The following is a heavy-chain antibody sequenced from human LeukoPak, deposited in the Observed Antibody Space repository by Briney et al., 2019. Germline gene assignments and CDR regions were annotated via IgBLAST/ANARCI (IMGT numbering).Heavy chain of an antibody. CDR2: IRNKANGYET. J-gene: IGHJ4*02. CDR3: TRLGYCTNGVCYFDY. CDR1: GFTFSASA. D-gene: IGHD2-8*01. V-gene: IGHV3-73*01. Sequence: QPGGSLKLSCAASGFTFSASAMHWVRQASGKGLEWVGPIRNKANGYETAYAASVKGRFIISRDDSKNTAYLQMNSLKTEDTAVYYCTRLGYCTNGVCYFDYWGQGILVTVSS.